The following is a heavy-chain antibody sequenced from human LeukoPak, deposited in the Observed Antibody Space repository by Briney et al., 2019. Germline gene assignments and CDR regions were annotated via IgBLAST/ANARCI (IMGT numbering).Heavy chain of an antibody. V-gene: IGHV3-48*03. CDR1: GFTFSTYQ. CDR2: ISNSDNTR. Sequence: GGSLRLSCAASGFTFSTYQMNWVRQAPGKGLEWVSYISNSDNTRYYTDSVKGRFTISRDNAKNSLHLQMNNLRAEDTGVYYCARATGYLSYFDLWGRGTLVTVSS. CDR3: ARATGYLSYFDL. D-gene: IGHD3-9*01. J-gene: IGHJ2*01.